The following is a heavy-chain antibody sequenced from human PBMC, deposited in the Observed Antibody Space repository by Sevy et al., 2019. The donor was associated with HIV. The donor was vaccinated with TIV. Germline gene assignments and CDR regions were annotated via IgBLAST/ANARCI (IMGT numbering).Heavy chain of an antibody. V-gene: IGHV3-48*02. CDR3: VRTKGPYSSSWYYFDY. J-gene: IGHJ4*02. D-gene: IGHD6-13*01. CDR1: GFTFSSYS. Sequence: GGSLRLSCAASGFTFSSYSMNWVRQAPGKGLEWVSCISSSSSTIYYADSVKGRFTISRDNAKNSLYLQMNSLRDEDTAVYYCVRTKGPYSSSWYYFDYWGQGTLVTVSS. CDR2: ISSSSSTI.